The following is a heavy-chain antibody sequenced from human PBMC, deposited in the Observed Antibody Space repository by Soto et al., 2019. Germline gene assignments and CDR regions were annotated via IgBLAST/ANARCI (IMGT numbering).Heavy chain of an antibody. Sequence: ASVKVSCKASGYTFTGYHMHWVRQAPGQGLEWMGWINPNSGGTNYAQKFQGWVTMTRDTSISTAYMELSRLRSDDTAVYYCAREVYGWLDGRPNYYYYYGMDVWGQGTTVTVSS. D-gene: IGHD6-19*01. CDR2: INPNSGGT. CDR1: GYTFTGYH. CDR3: AREVYGWLDGRPNYYYYYGMDV. J-gene: IGHJ6*02. V-gene: IGHV1-2*04.